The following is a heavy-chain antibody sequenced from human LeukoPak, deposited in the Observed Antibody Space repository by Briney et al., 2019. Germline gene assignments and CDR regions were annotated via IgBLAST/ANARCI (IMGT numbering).Heavy chain of an antibody. CDR1: GGSISSYY. J-gene: IGHJ4*02. CDR3: AGVPEVIAIDPHYYFDY. CDR2: ISYSGST. Sequence: SETLSLTCTVSGGSISSYYWSWIRQPPGKGLEWIGYISYSGSTNYNPSLNSRVTISVDTSKNQFSLKLTSVTAADTAVYYCAGVPEVIAIDPHYYFDYWGQGTLVTVSS. D-gene: IGHD2-21*01. V-gene: IGHV4-59*01.